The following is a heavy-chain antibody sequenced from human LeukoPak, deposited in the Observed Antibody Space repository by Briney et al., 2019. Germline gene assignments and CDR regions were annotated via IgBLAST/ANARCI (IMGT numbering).Heavy chain of an antibody. CDR2: ISGSGGST. CDR3: ARRGSSGWYTEPFFDY. V-gene: IGHV3-23*01. CDR1: GFTFSSYA. Sequence: PGGSLRLSCAASGFTFSSYAMSWVRQAPGKGLEWVSAISGSGGSTYYADSVKGRFTISRDNAKNSLYLQMNSLRAEDTAVYYCARRGSSGWYTEPFFDYWGQGTLVTVSS. J-gene: IGHJ4*02. D-gene: IGHD6-19*01.